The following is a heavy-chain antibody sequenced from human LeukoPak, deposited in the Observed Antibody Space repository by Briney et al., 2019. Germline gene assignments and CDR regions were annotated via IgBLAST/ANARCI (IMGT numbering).Heavy chain of an antibody. J-gene: IGHJ4*02. D-gene: IGHD3-22*01. CDR1: GYTLTGYY. Sequence: ASVKVSCKASGYTLTGYYMHWVRQAPGQGLEWMGRINPNSGGTNYAQKFQGRVTMTRDTSISTAYMELSRLRSDDTAVYYCASLDYYDSSGYYPGDDYWGQGTLVTVSS. V-gene: IGHV1-2*06. CDR2: INPNSGGT. CDR3: ASLDYYDSSGYYPGDDY.